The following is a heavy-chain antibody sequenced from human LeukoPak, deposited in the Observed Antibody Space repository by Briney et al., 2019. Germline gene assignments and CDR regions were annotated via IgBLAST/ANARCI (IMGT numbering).Heavy chain of an antibody. CDR2: IYYSGST. J-gene: IGHJ4*02. CDR1: GGSISSSSYY. Sequence: SETLSLTCTVSGGSISSSSYYWGWIRQPPGKGLEWIASIYYSGSTYDNPSLKSRVTISVDTSMNQFSLKLNSVTAADTAVYYCARFKGDGSGYYYGCWGQGTLVTVSS. D-gene: IGHD3-22*01. CDR3: ARFKGDGSGYYYGC. V-gene: IGHV4-39*01.